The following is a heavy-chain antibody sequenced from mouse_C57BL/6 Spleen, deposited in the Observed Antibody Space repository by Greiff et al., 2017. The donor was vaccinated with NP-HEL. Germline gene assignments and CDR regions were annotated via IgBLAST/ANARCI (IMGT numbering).Heavy chain of an antibody. CDR2: INPNNGGT. V-gene: IGHV1-26*01. D-gene: IGHD1-1*01. J-gene: IGHJ1*03. CDR1: GYTFTDYY. CDR3: ARRYGSSYWYFDV. Sequence: VQLQQSGPELVKPGASVKISCKASGYTFTDYYMNWVKQSHGKSLEWIGDINPNNGGTSYNQKFKGKATLTVDKSSSTAYMELRSLTSEDSAVYYCARRYGSSYWYFDVWGTGTTVTVSS.